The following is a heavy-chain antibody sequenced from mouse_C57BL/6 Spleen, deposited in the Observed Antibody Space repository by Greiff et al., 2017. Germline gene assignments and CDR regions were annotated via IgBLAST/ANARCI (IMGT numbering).Heavy chain of an antibody. V-gene: IGHV1-26*01. J-gene: IGHJ1*03. CDR2: INPNNGGT. D-gene: IGHD1-1*01. Sequence: EVQLQQSGPELVKPGASVKISCKASGYTFTDYYMNWVKQSHGKSLEWIGDINPNNGGTSYNQKFKGKATLTVDKSSSTAYMELRSLTSEDSAVYYCARWGSHWYFDVLGTGTTVTVSS. CDR1: GYTFTDYY. CDR3: ARWGSHWYFDV.